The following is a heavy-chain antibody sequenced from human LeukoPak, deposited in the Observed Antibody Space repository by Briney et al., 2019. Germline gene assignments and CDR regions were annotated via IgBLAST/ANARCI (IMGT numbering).Heavy chain of an antibody. CDR3: ASGSSDYVWASYRA. J-gene: IGHJ5*02. Sequence: GGSLRLSCAASGFTFSSYSMNWVRQPPGKGLEWVSSISSSSSYIYYADSVKGRFTISRDNAKNSLYLQMNSLRAEDTAVYYCASGSSDYVWASYRAWGQGTLVTVCS. V-gene: IGHV3-21*01. D-gene: IGHD3-16*02. CDR2: ISSSSSYI. CDR1: GFTFSSYS.